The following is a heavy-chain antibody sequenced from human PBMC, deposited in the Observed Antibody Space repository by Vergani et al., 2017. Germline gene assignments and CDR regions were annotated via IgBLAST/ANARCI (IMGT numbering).Heavy chain of an antibody. V-gene: IGHV1-69*11. D-gene: IGHD6-13*01. CDR2: IIPILGTA. J-gene: IGHJ5*02. CDR1: GGTFSSYA. CDR3: AREAAGPIIFWFDP. Sequence: QVQLVQSGAEVKKPGSSVKVSCKASGGTFSSYAIIWVRQAPGQGLEWMGRIIPILGTANYAQKFQGRVTITADESTSTAYMELSSRRSEDTAVYYCAREAAGPIIFWFDPWGQGTLVTVSS.